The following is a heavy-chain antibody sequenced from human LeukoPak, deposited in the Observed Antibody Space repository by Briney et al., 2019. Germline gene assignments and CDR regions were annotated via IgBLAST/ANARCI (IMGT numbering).Heavy chain of an antibody. J-gene: IGHJ5*02. D-gene: IGHD3-3*01. V-gene: IGHV4-4*09. CDR1: GGSISSYY. CDR2: IYTSGST. Sequence: SETLSLTCTVSGGSISSYYWSWIRQPPGKGLEWIGYIYTSGSTNYNPSLKSRVTISVDTSKNQFSLKLSSVTAADTAVYYCARLGLYYDFWSGYLGNNWFDPWGQGTLVTVSS. CDR3: ARLGLYYDFWSGYLGNNWFDP.